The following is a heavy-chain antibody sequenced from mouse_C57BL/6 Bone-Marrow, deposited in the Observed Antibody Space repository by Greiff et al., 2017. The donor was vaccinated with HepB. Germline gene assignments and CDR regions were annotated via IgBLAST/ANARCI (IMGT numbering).Heavy chain of an antibody. CDR2: ISYDGSN. J-gene: IGHJ1*03. V-gene: IGHV3-6*01. CDR1: GYSITSGYY. D-gene: IGHD2-2*01. Sequence: EVQLQESGPGLVKPSQSLSLTCSVTGYSITSGYYWNWIRQFPGNKLEWMGYISYDGSNNYNPSLKNRISITRDTSKNQFFLKLNSVTTEDTATYDCARARSTMVRYFDVWGTGTTVTVSS. CDR3: ARARSTMVRYFDV.